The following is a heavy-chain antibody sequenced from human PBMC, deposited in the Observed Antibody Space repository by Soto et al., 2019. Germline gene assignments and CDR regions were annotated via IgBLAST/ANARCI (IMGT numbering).Heavy chain of an antibody. CDR3: ARGHPSGGWYNWFDP. J-gene: IGHJ5*02. Sequence: SETLSLTCAVYGGSFSGYYWSWIRQPPGKGLEWIGEINHSGSTNYNPSLKSRVTISVDTSKNQFSLKLSSVTAADTAVYYCARGHPSGGWYNWFDPWGQGTLVTVS. V-gene: IGHV4-34*01. CDR1: GGSFSGYY. D-gene: IGHD6-19*01. CDR2: INHSGST.